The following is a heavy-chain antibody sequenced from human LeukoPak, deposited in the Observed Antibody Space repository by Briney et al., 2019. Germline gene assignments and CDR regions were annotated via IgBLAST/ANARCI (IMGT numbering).Heavy chain of an antibody. Sequence: PGGSLRLSCAASGFTFSSYAMSWVRQAPGKGLEWVSAISGSGGSTYYADSVKGRFTTSRDNSKNTLYLQMNSLRAEDTAVYYCAKDLGDYDFWSGYYIGTHYFDYWGQGTLVTVSS. CDR1: GFTFSSYA. CDR3: AKDLGDYDFWSGYYIGTHYFDY. V-gene: IGHV3-23*01. J-gene: IGHJ4*02. D-gene: IGHD3-3*01. CDR2: ISGSGGST.